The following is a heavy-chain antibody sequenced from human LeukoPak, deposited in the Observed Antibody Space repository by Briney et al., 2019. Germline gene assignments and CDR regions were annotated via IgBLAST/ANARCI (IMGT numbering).Heavy chain of an antibody. D-gene: IGHD3-22*01. J-gene: IGHJ5*02. CDR1: GYTFTSYD. V-gene: IGHV1-8*01. CDR3: ARGPTLFYYYDSSGYVRMGNNWFDP. CDR2: MNPNSGNT. Sequence: GASVKVSCKASGYTFTSYDINWVRQATGQGLEWMGWMNPNSGNTGYAQKFQGRVTMTRNTSISTAYMELSSLRSEDTAVYYCARGPTLFYYYDSSGYVRMGNNWFDPWGQGTLVTVSS.